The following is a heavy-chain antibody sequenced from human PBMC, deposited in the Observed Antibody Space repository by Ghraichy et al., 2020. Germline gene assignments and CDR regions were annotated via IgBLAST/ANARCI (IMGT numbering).Heavy chain of an antibody. CDR3: AREGSGNSFDF. CDR2: IYHSGST. D-gene: IGHD6-19*01. J-gene: IGHJ4*02. Sequence: TLSLTCTVSGYSISSGYYWGWIRQPPGKGLEWIANIYHSGSTYYNLSLKSRVTISVDTSKNQFSLKLSSVTAAATAVYYCAREGSGNSFDFWGQGTLVTVSS. CDR1: GYSISSGYY. V-gene: IGHV4-38-2*02.